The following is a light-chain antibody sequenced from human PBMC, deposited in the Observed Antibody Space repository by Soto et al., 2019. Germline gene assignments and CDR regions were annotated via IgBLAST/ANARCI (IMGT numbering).Light chain of an antibody. J-gene: IGLJ3*02. CDR2: LNSDGSH. CDR1: SGHSSYA. CDR3: QTWGTGIQGV. V-gene: IGLV4-69*01. Sequence: QPVLTQSPSASASLGASVKLTCTLSSGHSSYAIAWHQQQPEKGPRFLMKLNSDGSHHKGDGIPDRFSGSSSGAERYLTISSLQSEDEADYYCQTWGTGIQGVFGGGTKLTVL.